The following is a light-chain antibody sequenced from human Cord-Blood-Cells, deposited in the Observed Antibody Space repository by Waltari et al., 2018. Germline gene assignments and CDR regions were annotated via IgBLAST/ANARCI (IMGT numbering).Light chain of an antibody. V-gene: IGLV3-27*01. CDR2: KDS. Sequence: SYELTQPSSVSVSPGQTARITCPGDVLAKKYARWFQQKPGQAPVLVIYKDSERPSGSPERVSGSSSGTTVTLTISGAQVEDEADYYCYSAADNNWVFGGGTKLTVL. CDR1: VLAKKY. J-gene: IGLJ3*02. CDR3: YSAADNNWV.